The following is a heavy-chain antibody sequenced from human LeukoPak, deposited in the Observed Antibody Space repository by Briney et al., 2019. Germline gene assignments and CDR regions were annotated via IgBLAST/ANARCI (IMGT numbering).Heavy chain of an antibody. J-gene: IGHJ4*02. CDR2: ISAYNGNT. V-gene: IGHV1-18*01. CDR3: ARDMYYDSSGYYPLLLSSGDKNDY. D-gene: IGHD3-22*01. Sequence: GASVKVSCKASGYTFTSYGISWVRQAPGQGLEWMGWISAYNGNTNYAQKLQGRVTMTTDTSTSTAYMELRSLRSDDTAVYYCARDMYYDSSGYYPLLLSSGDKNDYWGQGTLVTVSS. CDR1: GYTFTSYG.